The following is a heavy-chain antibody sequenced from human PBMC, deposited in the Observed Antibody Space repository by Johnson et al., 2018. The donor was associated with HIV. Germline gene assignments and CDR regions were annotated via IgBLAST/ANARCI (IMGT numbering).Heavy chain of an antibody. CDR2: IWYDGRNK. V-gene: IGHV3-30*04. J-gene: IGHJ3*02. CDR3: AKARVGVRGVAVGI. D-gene: IGHD1-26*01. CDR1: GFTFSSYA. Sequence: QVQLVESGGGVVQPGRSLRLSCAASGFTFSSYAMHWVLQAPGKGLEWVAVIWYDGRNKYYADSVKGRFTISRDNSKNTLYLQMNSLRAEDTAVYYCAKARVGVRGVAVGIWGQGTMVTVSS.